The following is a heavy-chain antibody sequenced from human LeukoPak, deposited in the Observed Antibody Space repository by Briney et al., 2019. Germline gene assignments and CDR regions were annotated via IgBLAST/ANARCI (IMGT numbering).Heavy chain of an antibody. CDR1: GYTFTSYY. D-gene: IGHD6-19*01. CDR3: ARDRGLLYGSSGCLDY. V-gene: IGHV1-46*01. CDR2: NNPGGGTT. Sequence: ASVKVSCKASGYTFTSYYMHWVRQAPGQGLEWMGINNPGGGTTSYAQKFQGRVTMTRDTSTSTVYMELSSLTSEDTAVYYCARDRGLLYGSSGCLDYWGQGTLVTVSS. J-gene: IGHJ4*02.